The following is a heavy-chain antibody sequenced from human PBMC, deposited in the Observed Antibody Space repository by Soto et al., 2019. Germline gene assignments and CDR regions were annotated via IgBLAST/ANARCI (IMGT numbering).Heavy chain of an antibody. V-gene: IGHV4-30-2*01. Sequence: SETLSLTCAVSGGSISSGGYSWNWIRQPPGKGLEWIGYIYHSGSIYYNPSLKSRVTISVDRSKNQFSLKLSSVTAADTAVYYCARGDCSGGSCYPTYYNGMDVWGQGTTVTVSS. CDR3: ARGDCSGGSCYPTYYNGMDV. J-gene: IGHJ6*02. CDR1: GGSISSGGYS. D-gene: IGHD2-15*01. CDR2: IYHSGSI.